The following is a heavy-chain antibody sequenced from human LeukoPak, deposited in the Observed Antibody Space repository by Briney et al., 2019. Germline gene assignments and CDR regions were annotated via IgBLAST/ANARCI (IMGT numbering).Heavy chain of an antibody. CDR3: ARTGSTVTMLYPFDH. CDR1: DGSILRYY. V-gene: IGHV4-59*01. CDR2: IYFSGST. Sequence: SETLSLTCTVTDGSILRYYWSWIRQPPGNGLEWIGYIYFSGSTNYNPSLKSRVSISVDTSKNQFSLKLSSVTAADTAVYYCARTGSTVTMLYPFDHWGQGTLVTVSS. D-gene: IGHD4-17*01. J-gene: IGHJ4*02.